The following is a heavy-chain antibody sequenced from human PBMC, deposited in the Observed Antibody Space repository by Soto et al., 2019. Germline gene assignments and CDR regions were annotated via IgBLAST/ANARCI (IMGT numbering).Heavy chain of an antibody. CDR1: GGTFSSYA. J-gene: IGHJ6*02. CDR3: ARGKSPHDYGDYAFYYGMDV. Sequence: QVQLVQSGAEVKKPGSSVKVSCKASGGTFSSYAISWVRQAPGQGLEWMGGIIPIFGTANYAQKFQGRVTITADESTSTAYMELSSLRSEDTAVYYCARGKSPHDYGDYAFYYGMDVWGQGTTVTVSS. D-gene: IGHD4-17*01. CDR2: IIPIFGTA. V-gene: IGHV1-69*01.